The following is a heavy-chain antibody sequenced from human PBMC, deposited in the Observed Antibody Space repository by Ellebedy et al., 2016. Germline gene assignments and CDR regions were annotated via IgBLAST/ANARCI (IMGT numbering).Heavy chain of an antibody. CDR1: GYTFSTYG. V-gene: IGHV1-18*01. CDR3: AMHSSTWMMNRGTFDI. J-gene: IGHJ3*02. Sequence: ASVKVSCXASGYTFSTYGISWVRQAPGQGLEWMGWIRAYNGNTNYAQKVQGRATMTTDTSTSTAYMELRSLRSDDTAVYYCAMHSSTWMMNRGTFDIWGQGTMVTVSS. D-gene: IGHD6-13*01. CDR2: IRAYNGNT.